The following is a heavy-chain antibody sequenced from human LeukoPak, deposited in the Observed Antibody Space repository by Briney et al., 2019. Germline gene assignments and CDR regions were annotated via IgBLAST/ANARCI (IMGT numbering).Heavy chain of an antibody. CDR3: ARDAGRSRWYFDL. CDR1: GGSISSYF. J-gene: IGHJ2*01. D-gene: IGHD3-10*01. Sequence: SETLSLTCTVSGGSISSYFWGWIRQPAGKGLEWIGRIYTSGSTDYNPSLKSRVTMSVDTSKNQFSLKLWSVTAADTAVYFCARDAGRSRWYFDLWGRGTLVSVSS. V-gene: IGHV4-4*07. CDR2: IYTSGST.